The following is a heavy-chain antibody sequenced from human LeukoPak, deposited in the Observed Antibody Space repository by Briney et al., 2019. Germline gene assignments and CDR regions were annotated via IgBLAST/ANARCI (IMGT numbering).Heavy chain of an antibody. CDR2: IKQDGSEK. CDR1: GFTFSSYW. Sequence: GGSLRLSCAASGFTFSSYWMSWVRQAPGKGLEWVANIKQDGSEKCYVDSVKGRFTISRDNAKNSLYLQMNSLRAEDTAVYYCASYYDSSGYFDAFDIWGQGTMVTVSS. J-gene: IGHJ3*02. V-gene: IGHV3-7*05. D-gene: IGHD3-22*01. CDR3: ASYYDSSGYFDAFDI.